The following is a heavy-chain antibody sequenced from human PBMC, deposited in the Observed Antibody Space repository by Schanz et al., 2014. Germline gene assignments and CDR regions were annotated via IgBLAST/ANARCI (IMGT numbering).Heavy chain of an antibody. D-gene: IGHD1-1*01. CDR3: ARGDDLEYLQQ. CDR1: GFTVSSNY. V-gene: IGHV3-66*01. Sequence: KPGGSLRLSCAASGFTVSSNYMSWVRQAPGKGLEWVSVIYSGGSTYYADSVKGRFTISRDNSKNTLYLQMNRLRAEDTAVYYCARGDDLEYLQQRGQGTLDTVS. J-gene: IGHJ1*01. CDR2: IYSGGST.